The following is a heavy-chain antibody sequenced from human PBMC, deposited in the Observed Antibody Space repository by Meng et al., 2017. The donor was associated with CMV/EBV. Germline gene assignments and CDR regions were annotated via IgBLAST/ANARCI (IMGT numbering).Heavy chain of an antibody. V-gene: IGHV3-7*01. CDR3: ARVSDFWTEGGLDY. CDR1: GFTFSSYW. J-gene: IGHJ4*02. Sequence: GVLKISCAASGFTFSSYWMSWVRQAPGKGLEWVANIKQDGSEKYYVDSVKGRFTISRDNAKNSLYLQMNSLRAEDTAVYYCARVSDFWTEGGLDYWGQGTLVTVSS. CDR2: IKQDGSEK. D-gene: IGHD3-3*01.